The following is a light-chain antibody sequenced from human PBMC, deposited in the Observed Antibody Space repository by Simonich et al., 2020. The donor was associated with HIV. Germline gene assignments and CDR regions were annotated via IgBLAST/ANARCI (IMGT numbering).Light chain of an antibody. CDR1: QSLLYSSNNKNY. Sequence: DIVMTQSPDSLAVSLGERATINFKSSQSLLYSSNNKNYLAWYQQKPGQPPKLLIYWASIRESGVPDRFSGSGSGTDFTLTISSLHAEDVAVYYCQQYYSTPNTFGQGTKLEIK. CDR2: WAS. J-gene: IGKJ2*01. CDR3: QQYYSTPNT. V-gene: IGKV4-1*01.